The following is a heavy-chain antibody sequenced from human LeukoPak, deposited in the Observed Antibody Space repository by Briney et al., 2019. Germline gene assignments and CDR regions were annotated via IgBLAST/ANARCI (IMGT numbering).Heavy chain of an antibody. V-gene: IGHV3-23*01. Sequence: GGSLRLSCAASGSTFSSYAMSWVRQAPGKGLEWVSAISGSGGSTYYADSVKGRFTISRDNSKNTLYLQMNSLRAEDTAVYYCAKQPKYGSGSFFDYWGQGTLVTVSS. J-gene: IGHJ4*02. D-gene: IGHD3-10*01. CDR3: AKQPKYGSGSFFDY. CDR1: GSTFSSYA. CDR2: ISGSGGST.